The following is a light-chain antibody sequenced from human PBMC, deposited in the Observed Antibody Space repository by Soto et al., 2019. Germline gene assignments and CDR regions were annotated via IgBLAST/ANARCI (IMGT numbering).Light chain of an antibody. Sequence: DIQMTQSPSTLSESVGDRVTITCRASQSISSWLAWYQQKPGKAPKLLIYKASSLESGVPSRFSGSGSGTEFTLTISSLQPDDFATYYCQQYNSYNPFGQGTQLEIK. CDR1: QSISSW. J-gene: IGKJ2*01. CDR2: KAS. CDR3: QQYNSYNP. V-gene: IGKV1-5*03.